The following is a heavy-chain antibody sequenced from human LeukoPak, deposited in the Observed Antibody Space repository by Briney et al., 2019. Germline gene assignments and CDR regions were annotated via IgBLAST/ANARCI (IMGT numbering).Heavy chain of an antibody. V-gene: IGHV1-46*01. D-gene: IGHD2-15*01. CDR2: INPSSGST. J-gene: IGHJ4*02. CDR1: GYTFTTYY. CDR3: ARHELGGGSPYDY. Sequence: ASMKVSCKTSGYTFTTYYRHWVRQAPGQGLEWMGVINPSSGSTTYAQKFQGRVTMTRDTSTSTVYMGLSSLRSEDTAVYYCARHELGGGSPYDYWGQGTLVTVSS.